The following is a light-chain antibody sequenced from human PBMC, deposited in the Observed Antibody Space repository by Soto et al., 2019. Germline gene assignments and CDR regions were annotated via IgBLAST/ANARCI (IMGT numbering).Light chain of an antibody. CDR2: DVS. J-gene: IGLJ3*02. CDR1: SNDVGDYNF. V-gene: IGLV2-11*01. CDR3: CSYAGSYTWV. Sequence: QSVLTQPRSVSGSPGQSVTISCTGTSNDVGDYNFVSWYQRHPGKAPKLMIYDVSKRPSGVPDRFSGSKSGNTASLTISGLQAEDEADYYCCSYAGSYTWVFGGGTKLTVL.